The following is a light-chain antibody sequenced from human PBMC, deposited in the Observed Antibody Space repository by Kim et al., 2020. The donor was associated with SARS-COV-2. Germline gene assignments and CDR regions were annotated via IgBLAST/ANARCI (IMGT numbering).Light chain of an antibody. V-gene: IGLV3-19*01. CDR1: SIRSDY. CDR3: NSRDSNDNVV. CDR2: GKH. J-gene: IGLJ2*01. Sequence: VALGQTVRIQCQGDSIRSDYATWYQPKPGQAPILYIYGKHNRPSGIPDRFSGSSSGNTASLTITGTQAGDEADYYCNSRDSNDNVVFGGGTKLTVL.